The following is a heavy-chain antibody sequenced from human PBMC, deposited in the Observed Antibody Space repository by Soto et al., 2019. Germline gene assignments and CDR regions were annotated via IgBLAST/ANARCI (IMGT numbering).Heavy chain of an antibody. J-gene: IGHJ6*02. D-gene: IGHD2-15*01. CDR1: GASIINYY. CDR2: IYYSGST. V-gene: IGHV4-59*01. CDR3: ARATYCSGGRCYSGYYYGMDV. Sequence: SETLSLTCTVSGASIINYYWSWIRQPPGKGLEWIGYIYYSGSTNYNPSLKSRVTISVDTSKNQFSLKLSSVTAADTAVYYCARATYCSGGRCYSGYYYGMDVWGQGTTVTVSS.